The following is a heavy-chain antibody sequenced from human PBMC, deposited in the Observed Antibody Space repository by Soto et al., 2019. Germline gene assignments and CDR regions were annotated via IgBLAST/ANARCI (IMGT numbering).Heavy chain of an antibody. V-gene: IGHV4-59*11. J-gene: IGHJ5*02. CDR2: ISYSGST. D-gene: IGHD3-3*01. CDR3: ARDVGLQHDTGYYDFWSGKNNWFDP. CDR1: GGSISGHY. Sequence: SETLSLTCTVSGGSISGHYWSWIRQPPGKGLQYIGYISYSGSTNYNPSLKSRVTISVDTSNNQFSLRLSSVTAADTAVYYCARDVGLQHDTGYYDFWSGKNNWFDPWGQGILVTVSS.